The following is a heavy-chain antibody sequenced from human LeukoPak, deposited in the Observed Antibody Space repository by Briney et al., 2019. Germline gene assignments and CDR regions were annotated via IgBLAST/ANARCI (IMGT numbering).Heavy chain of an antibody. CDR3: ARDRSSDILTGYYGY. CDR2: IKQDGSEK. Sequence: GGSLRLSCAASGFTFSSYWMSWVRQAPGKGLEWVANIKQDGSEKYYVDSVKGRFTISRDNAKSSLYLQMNSLRAEDTAVYYCARDRSSDILTGYYGYWGQGTLVTVSS. CDR1: GFTFSSYW. J-gene: IGHJ4*02. D-gene: IGHD3-9*01. V-gene: IGHV3-7*01.